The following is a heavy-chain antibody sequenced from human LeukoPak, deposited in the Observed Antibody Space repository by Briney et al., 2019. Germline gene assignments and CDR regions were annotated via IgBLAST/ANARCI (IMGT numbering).Heavy chain of an antibody. CDR2: ISYDGSNK. Sequence: GGSLRLSCAASGFTFSSYAMHWVRQAPGKGLEWVAVISYDGSNKYYADSVKGRFTISRDNSKNTLYLQMNSLRAEDTAVYYCARAWSEWLSSIYYYYGMDVWGQGTRVTVSS. D-gene: IGHD3-3*01. CDR3: ARAWSEWLSSIYYYYGMDV. V-gene: IGHV3-30*04. CDR1: GFTFSSYA. J-gene: IGHJ6*02.